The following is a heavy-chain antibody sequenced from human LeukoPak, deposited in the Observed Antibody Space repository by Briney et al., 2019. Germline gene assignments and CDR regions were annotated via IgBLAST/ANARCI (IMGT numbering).Heavy chain of an antibody. J-gene: IGHJ4*02. CDR2: INPSGGST. Sequence: GASVKVSCKASGYTFTSYYMHWVRQAPGQGLEWMGIINPSGGSTSYAQKFQGRVTMTRDMSTSTVYMELSSLRSEDTAVYYCARDPALVGSGSYVATAGDDYWGQGTLVTVSS. V-gene: IGHV1-46*01. D-gene: IGHD3-10*01. CDR3: ARDPALVGSGSYVATAGDDY. CDR1: GYTFTSYY.